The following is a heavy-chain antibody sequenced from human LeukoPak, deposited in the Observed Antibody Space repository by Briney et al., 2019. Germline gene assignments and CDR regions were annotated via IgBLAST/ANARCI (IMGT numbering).Heavy chain of an antibody. V-gene: IGHV1-69*05. CDR3: ASGTVLMVYAISY. CDR1: GCTFSSYA. Sequence: GSSVKVSCKASGCTFSSYAISWVRQAPGQGLEWMGRIIPIFGTANYAQKFQGRVTITTDESTSTAYMELSSLRSEDTAVYYCASGTVLMVYAISYWGQGTLVTVSS. CDR2: IIPIFGTA. J-gene: IGHJ4*02. D-gene: IGHD2-8*01.